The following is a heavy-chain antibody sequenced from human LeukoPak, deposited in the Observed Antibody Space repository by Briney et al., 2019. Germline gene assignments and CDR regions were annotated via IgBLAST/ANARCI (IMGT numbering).Heavy chain of an antibody. CDR2: INQDGGET. D-gene: IGHD5-12*01. J-gene: IGHJ4*02. V-gene: IGHV3-7*03. CDR1: GFSFSPW. Sequence: GGSLRLSCAASGFSFSPWMAWVRQAPGQGLEWVANINQDGGETYYVDSVQGRFTISRDNAKNSLFLQMNSLRAEDTAVYCARSVDKGTVDYWGQGTLVTVSS. CDR3: ARSVDKGTVDY.